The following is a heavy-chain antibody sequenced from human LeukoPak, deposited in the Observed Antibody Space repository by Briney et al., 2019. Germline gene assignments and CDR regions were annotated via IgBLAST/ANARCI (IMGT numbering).Heavy chain of an antibody. Sequence: SETLSLTCTVSGYSISSGYYWGWIRQPPGKGLEWIGSIYHSGSTYYNPSLKSRVTISVDTSKNQFSLKLSSVTAADTAVYYCAREVIVGPAWGSDYWGQGTLVTVSS. CDR2: IYHSGST. CDR3: AREVIVGPAWGSDY. CDR1: GYSISSGYY. D-gene: IGHD1-26*01. J-gene: IGHJ4*02. V-gene: IGHV4-38-2*02.